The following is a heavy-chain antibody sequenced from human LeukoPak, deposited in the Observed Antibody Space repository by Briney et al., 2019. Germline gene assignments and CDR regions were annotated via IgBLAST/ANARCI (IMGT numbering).Heavy chain of an antibody. D-gene: IGHD4-23*01. V-gene: IGHV3-15*01. CDR3: TTRSTAVKGTDY. CDR2: IKSKTDGGTT. Sequence: GGSLRLSCAASGFTFSNAWMSWVRQAPGKGLEWVGRIKSKTDGGTTDYAAPVKGKFTISRDDSKNTLYLQMNSLKTEDTAVYYCTTRSTAVKGTDYWGQGTLVTVSS. CDR1: GFTFSNAW. J-gene: IGHJ4*02.